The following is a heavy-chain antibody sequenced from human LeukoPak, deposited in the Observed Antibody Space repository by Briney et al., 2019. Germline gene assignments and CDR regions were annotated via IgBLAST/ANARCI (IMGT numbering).Heavy chain of an antibody. V-gene: IGHV4-59*08. CDR2: IYYSGSA. CDR3: ARLKRGAAGTLDY. D-gene: IGHD6-13*01. J-gene: IGHJ4*02. Sequence: TSETLSLTCTVSDDSMISYYWGWIRQPPGKELEWIGYIYYSGSASYNPSLKSRVSISVDTSKNQFSLTLSSVTAADTAMYYCARLKRGAAGTLDYWGQGTPVTVSS. CDR1: DDSMISYY.